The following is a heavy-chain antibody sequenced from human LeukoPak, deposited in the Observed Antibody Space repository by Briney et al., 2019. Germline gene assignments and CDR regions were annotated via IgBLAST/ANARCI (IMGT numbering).Heavy chain of an antibody. CDR1: GYTFTSYD. V-gene: IGHV1-8*01. D-gene: IGHD2-2*01. CDR3: ARLVGCGSTNCYSPDNWFDP. J-gene: IGHJ5*02. CDR2: LNPNGGST. Sequence: GASVKDSCKASGYTFTSYDINWVRQASGQGLEWMGWLNPNGGSTDSAQQFQGRVTMTRNTSISTAYLALSNLRSEDTAVYYCARLVGCGSTNCYSPDNWFDPWGQGTLVIVSS.